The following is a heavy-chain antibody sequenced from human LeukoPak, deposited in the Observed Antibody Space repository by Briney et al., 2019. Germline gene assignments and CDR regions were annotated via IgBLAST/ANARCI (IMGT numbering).Heavy chain of an antibody. CDR1: GGSFSGYY. Sequence: SETLSLTCAVYGGSFSGYYWSWIRQPPGKGLEWIGEINHSGSTNYNPSLKSRVTISVDTSKNQFSLKLSSVTAADTAVYYCARERTETSRWGTIGYWGQGTLVTVSS. CDR3: ARERTETSRWGTIGY. V-gene: IGHV4-34*01. J-gene: IGHJ4*02. D-gene: IGHD3-16*01. CDR2: INHSGST.